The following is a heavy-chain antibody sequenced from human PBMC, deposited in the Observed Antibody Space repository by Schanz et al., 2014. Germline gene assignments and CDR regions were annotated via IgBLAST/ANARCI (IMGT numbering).Heavy chain of an antibody. CDR2: ISSSGGHI. V-gene: IGHV3-21*04. D-gene: IGHD3-10*01. J-gene: IGHJ5*02. CDR1: GFTVSDNY. CDR3: GRPPPLVRGIAGWFGP. Sequence: EVQLVESGGGVVQPGTSLRLSCAASGFTVSDNYLTWVRQAPGKGLEWVSSISSSGGHIYYADSVKGRFTITRDIAKTSLSLKMNSLGADDTALFYCGRPPPLVRGIAGWFGPWGQGSLVTVSS.